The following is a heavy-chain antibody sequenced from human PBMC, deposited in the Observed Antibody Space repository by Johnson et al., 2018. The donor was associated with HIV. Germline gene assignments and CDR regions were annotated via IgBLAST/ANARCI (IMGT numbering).Heavy chain of an antibody. CDR1: GFTFDDYA. V-gene: IGHV3-9*01. D-gene: IGHD3-22*01. Sequence: VQLVESGGGLEQPGRSLRLSCEASGFTFDDYAMHWVRQAPGKGLEWVSGISWISGTIGYADSVKGRFTISRDNAKKSLYLQMDSLRAEDTALYYCAKAPLSGYEDAFDILGQGTMVTVSS. CDR3: AKAPLSGYEDAFDI. J-gene: IGHJ3*02. CDR2: ISWISGTI.